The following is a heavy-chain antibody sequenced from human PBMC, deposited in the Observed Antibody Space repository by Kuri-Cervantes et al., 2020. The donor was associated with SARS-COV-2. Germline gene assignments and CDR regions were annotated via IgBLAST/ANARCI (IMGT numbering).Heavy chain of an antibody. D-gene: IGHD5-12*01. V-gene: IGHV4-61*02. CDR2: IYTSGST. CDR1: GGSISIGSDY. CDR3: ASGLGLPLDY. J-gene: IGHJ4*02. Sequence: SCTVSGGSISIGSDYWSWIRQPAGKGLEWIGRIYTSGSTNYNPSLKSRVTISVDTSKNQFSLKLSSVTAADTAVYYCASGLGLPLDYWGQGTLVTVSS.